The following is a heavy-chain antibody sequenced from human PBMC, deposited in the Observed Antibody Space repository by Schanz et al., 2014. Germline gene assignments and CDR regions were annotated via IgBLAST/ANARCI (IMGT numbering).Heavy chain of an antibody. CDR2: ISVYHSHT. J-gene: IGHJ6*02. CDR3: VRDAGWAFGDYHGMDV. Sequence: QVQLVQSGGEVKKPGASATVSCKASGYTFNNHGISWVRQAPGQGLEWMGWISVYHSHTNYAEKVHGRVTMTTDTATSTAYMDLRSLISDDTAVYYCVRDAGWAFGDYHGMDVGGQGTSVTVSS. D-gene: IGHD3-10*01. CDR1: GYTFNNHG. V-gene: IGHV1-18*01.